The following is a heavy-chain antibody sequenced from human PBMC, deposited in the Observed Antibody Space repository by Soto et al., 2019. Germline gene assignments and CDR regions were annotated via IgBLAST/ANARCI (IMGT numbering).Heavy chain of an antibody. D-gene: IGHD4-17*01. CDR3: ARPYGDYGGDYLDY. V-gene: IGHV4-39*01. J-gene: IGHJ4*02. Sequence: QLQLQESGPGLVKPSETLSLTCNVSGGSISSTSYYWGWIRQPPGKGLEWIGSIYYSGSTYYNPSLKSRVTISVDTSKNQFSLKLSSVTAADTAVYYCARPYGDYGGDYLDYWGQGTLVTVSS. CDR2: IYYSGST. CDR1: GGSISSTSYY.